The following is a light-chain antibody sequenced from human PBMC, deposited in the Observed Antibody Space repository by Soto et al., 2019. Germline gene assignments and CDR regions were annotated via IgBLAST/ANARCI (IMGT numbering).Light chain of an antibody. CDR2: QVS. V-gene: IGLV2-14*01. CDR1: SSDIGYYNY. CDR3: SSYTSASTYV. J-gene: IGLJ1*01. Sequence: QSALTQPASVSESPGQSITISCTGTSSDIGYYNYVSWYQHHPGKAPKLMIYQVSNRPSGVSNRFSGSKSGNTASLTISGLQAEDEADYYCSSYTSASTYVFGTGTKLTVL.